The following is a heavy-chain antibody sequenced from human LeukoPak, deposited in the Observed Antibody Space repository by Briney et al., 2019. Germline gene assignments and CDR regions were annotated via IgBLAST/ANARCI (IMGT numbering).Heavy chain of an antibody. V-gene: IGHV3-74*01. CDR3: ARGGGDIPIDS. Sequence: GGSLRLSCAASGFTFSVYWMHWVRQAPGKGLVWVSRINTDGSGTAYADSVKGRFTISRDNAKNTLYLQMNSLRAEDTALYYCARGGGDIPIDSWGQGTLVAVSS. CDR1: GFTFSVYW. J-gene: IGHJ4*02. D-gene: IGHD2-21*02. CDR2: INTDGSGT.